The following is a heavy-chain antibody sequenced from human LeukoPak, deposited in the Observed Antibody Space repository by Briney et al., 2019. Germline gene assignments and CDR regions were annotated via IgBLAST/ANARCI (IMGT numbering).Heavy chain of an antibody. J-gene: IGHJ4*02. CDR2: INRSGST. Sequence: SGTLSLTCAVYGGSFSGDYWSWVRQPPGKGLEWIAEINRSGSTNYNPSLKSRVTISMDTSKNQFSLRLSSVTAADTALYYCARGVGSTADYWGQGTLVTVSS. D-gene: IGHD3-10*01. CDR1: GGSFSGDY. CDR3: ARGVGSTADY. V-gene: IGHV4-34*01.